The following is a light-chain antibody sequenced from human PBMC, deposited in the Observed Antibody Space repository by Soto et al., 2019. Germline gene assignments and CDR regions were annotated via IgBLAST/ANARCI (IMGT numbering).Light chain of an antibody. CDR1: SGNIANNY. CDR3: QSYENSNPWV. Sequence: NFMLSQPHSVSESPGKTVTISCIRSSGNIANNYVQWYQQRPGRAPITVIYEDNQRPSGVPDRFSGSIDRSSNSASLTISGLKTEDEADYYCQSYENSNPWVFGGGTKLTVL. CDR2: EDN. J-gene: IGLJ3*02. V-gene: IGLV6-57*04.